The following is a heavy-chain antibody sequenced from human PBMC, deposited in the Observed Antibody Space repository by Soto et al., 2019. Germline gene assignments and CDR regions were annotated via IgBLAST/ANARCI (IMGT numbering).Heavy chain of an antibody. J-gene: IGHJ4*02. CDR2: ISGSGGSP. D-gene: IGHD5-12*01. Sequence: EVQLLESGGGLVQPGGSLRLSCAASGFNFGSYAMSWVRQAPGKGLEWVSGISGSGGSPYYPDSVQGRFTISKDKSNDTLYLHLTSLRAEDTAVYYCAKGMETGYSGAFESCGQGTLVTVSS. CDR1: GFNFGSYA. CDR3: AKGMETGYSGAFES. V-gene: IGHV3-23*01.